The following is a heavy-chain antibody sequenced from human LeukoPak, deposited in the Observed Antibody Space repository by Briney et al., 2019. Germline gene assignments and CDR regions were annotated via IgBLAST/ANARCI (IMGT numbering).Heavy chain of an antibody. Sequence: SETLSLTCAVSGYSISSASYWGWIRQPSGKGLEWIGNIYHSGSPYYNPSLKSRVTISVDTSKNQFSLKLSSVTAADTAVYYCARPISSQGYFGVVIDWGQGTLVTVSS. CDR3: ARPISSQGYFGVVID. CDR1: GYSISSASY. CDR2: IYHSGSP. D-gene: IGHD3-3*01. V-gene: IGHV4-38-2*01. J-gene: IGHJ4*02.